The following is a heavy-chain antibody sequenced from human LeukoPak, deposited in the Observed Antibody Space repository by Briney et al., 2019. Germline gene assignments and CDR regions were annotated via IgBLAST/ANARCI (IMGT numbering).Heavy chain of an antibody. Sequence: GGSLRLSCAASGFTFSSYEMNWVRQAPGKGLEWVSYISSSGSTIYYADSVKGRFTTSRDNAKNSLYLQMNSLRAEDTAVYYCAIIGITMVRGGDWGQGTLVTVSS. J-gene: IGHJ4*02. CDR3: AIIGITMVRGGD. V-gene: IGHV3-48*03. D-gene: IGHD3-10*01. CDR1: GFTFSSYE. CDR2: ISSSGSTI.